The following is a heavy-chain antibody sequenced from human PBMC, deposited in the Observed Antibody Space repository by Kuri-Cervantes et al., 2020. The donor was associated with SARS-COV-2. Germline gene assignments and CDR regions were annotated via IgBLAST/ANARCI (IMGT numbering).Heavy chain of an antibody. D-gene: IGHD3-22*01. V-gene: IGHV3-11*05. Sequence: GGSLRFSCAASGFTFSDYYMSWIRQAPGKGLEWVSYISSSSSYTNYADSVKGRFTISRDDAKNSLYLQMNSLRAEDTAVYYCARDLYYYDSSGYYDYWGQGTLVTVSS. CDR2: ISSSSSYT. CDR1: GFTFSDYY. CDR3: ARDLYYYDSSGYYDY. J-gene: IGHJ4*02.